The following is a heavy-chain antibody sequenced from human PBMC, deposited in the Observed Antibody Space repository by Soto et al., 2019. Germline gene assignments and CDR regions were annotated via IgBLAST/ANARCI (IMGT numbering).Heavy chain of an antibody. J-gene: IGHJ6*02. CDR2: INPNSRGT. CDR1: GYTFSAYY. CDR3: TRDPPNRDYYGMDV. Sequence: GASVKVSCKASGYTFSAYYIHWVRQAPGQGLEWMGWINPNSRGTKYAENFQGRVTLTRDTSISTAYMELSRLRSDGSAVYFCTRDPPNRDYYGMDVWGQGXTVTVSS. V-gene: IGHV1-2*02.